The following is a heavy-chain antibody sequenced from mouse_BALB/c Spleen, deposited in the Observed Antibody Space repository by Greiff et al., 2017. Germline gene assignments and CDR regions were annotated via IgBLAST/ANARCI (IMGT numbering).Heavy chain of an antibody. J-gene: IGHJ4*01. CDR2: ISSGGSYT. Sequence: EVQVVESGGGLVKPGGSLKLSCAASGFTFSSYAMSWVRQSPEKRLEWVAEISSGGSYTYYPDTVTGRFTISRDNAKNTLYLEMSSLRSEDTAMYYCARGDGNYYAMDYWGQGTSVTVSS. V-gene: IGHV5-9-4*01. CDR1: GFTFSSYA. D-gene: IGHD2-1*01. CDR3: ARGDGNYYAMDY.